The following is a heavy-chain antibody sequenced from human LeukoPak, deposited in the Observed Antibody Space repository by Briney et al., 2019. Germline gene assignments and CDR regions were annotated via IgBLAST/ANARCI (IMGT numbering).Heavy chain of an antibody. CDR1: GGSISSSSYY. CDR2: IYYSGST. V-gene: IGHV4-39*07. D-gene: IGHD1-26*01. Sequence: SETLSLTCTVSGGSISSSSYYWGWIRQPPGKGLEWIGSIYYSGSTYYNPSLKSRVTISVGTSKNQFSLKLSSVTAADTAVYYCARDFDEVGATEWWGQGTLVTVSS. J-gene: IGHJ4*02. CDR3: ARDFDEVGATEW.